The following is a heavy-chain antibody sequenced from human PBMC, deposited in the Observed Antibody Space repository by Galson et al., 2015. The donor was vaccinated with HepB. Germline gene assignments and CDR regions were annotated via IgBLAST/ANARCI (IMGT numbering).Heavy chain of an antibody. V-gene: IGHV3-30*18. J-gene: IGHJ6*03. CDR3: AKPATRGHYYYYYMDV. CDR1: GFTFSSYG. D-gene: IGHD1-26*01. CDR2: ISYDGSNK. Sequence: SLRLSCAASGFTFSSYGMHWVRQAPGKGLEWVAVISYDGSNKYYADSVKGRFTISRDNSKNTLYLQMNSLRAEDTAVYYCAKPATRGHYYYYYMDVWGKGTTVTVSS.